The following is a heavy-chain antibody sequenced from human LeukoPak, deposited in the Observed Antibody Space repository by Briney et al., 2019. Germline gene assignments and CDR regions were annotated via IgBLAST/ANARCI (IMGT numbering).Heavy chain of an antibody. CDR2: IYYSGST. V-gene: IGHV4-39*07. Sequence: SETLSLTCTVSGGSISSSGYYWGWIRQPPGKGLEWIASIYYSGSTYYNPSLKSRVTISVDTSKNQFSLKLSSVTAADTAVYYCACAGTTPYWGQGTLVTVSS. CDR3: ACAGTTPY. CDR1: GGSISSSGYY. D-gene: IGHD1-7*01. J-gene: IGHJ4*02.